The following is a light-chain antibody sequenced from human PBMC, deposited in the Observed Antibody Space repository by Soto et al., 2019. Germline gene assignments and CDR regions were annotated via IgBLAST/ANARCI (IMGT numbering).Light chain of an antibody. Sequence: EIVMMQSPATLFASAGERATLSCRASQSVSNNLAWYQQKPGQAPRLHIYGASTRATGIPARFSGSGSGTEFTLTISSLQSEDFAVYYCQPYNNWPPYTFGQGTKLEIK. CDR3: QPYNNWPPYT. CDR1: QSVSNN. J-gene: IGKJ2*01. CDR2: GAS. V-gene: IGKV3-15*01.